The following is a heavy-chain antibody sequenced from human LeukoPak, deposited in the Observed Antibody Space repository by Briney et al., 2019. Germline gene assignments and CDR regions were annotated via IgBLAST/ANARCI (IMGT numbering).Heavy chain of an antibody. J-gene: IGHJ4*02. CDR2: IYHSGSP. Sequence: SETLSLTCAASGGSISSNNWWGWVRQPPGKGLEWIGEIYHSGSPNYNPSLKSRVTISVDKSRNHFSLNLSSVTAADTAVYYCARVNINNWHSCDYWGQGTLVTVSS. D-gene: IGHD1-1*01. V-gene: IGHV4-4*02. CDR1: GGSISSNNW. CDR3: ARVNINNWHSCDY.